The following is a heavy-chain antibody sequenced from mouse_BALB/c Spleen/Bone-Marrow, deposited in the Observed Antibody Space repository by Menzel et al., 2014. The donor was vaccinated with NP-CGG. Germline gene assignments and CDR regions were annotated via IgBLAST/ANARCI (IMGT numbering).Heavy chain of an antibody. D-gene: IGHD1-1*01. Sequence: EVQGVESGGGLVQPGGSLKLSRAVSGFDFGGYWMSWVRQAPGKGLEWIGEVNPESSTINYTPSLKDKFIISRDNAKNTLYLQMSKGRSEDTALYYRARHYYYGYVDYWGQGTSVTDSS. J-gene: IGHJ4*01. CDR1: GFDFGGYW. CDR3: ARHYYYGYVDY. CDR2: VNPESSTI. V-gene: IGHV4-1*02.